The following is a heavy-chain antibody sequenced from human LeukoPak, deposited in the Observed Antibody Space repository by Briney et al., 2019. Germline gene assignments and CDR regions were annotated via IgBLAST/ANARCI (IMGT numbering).Heavy chain of an antibody. D-gene: IGHD3-3*01. CDR3: VRYEMDV. Sequence: PGGSLRLSCAASGFTFSSYWMMWVRQAPGKGVEWVATIKTDGSENYHVDSVKGRFSISRDNTKNSLFLQLNSLRVEDTAVYYCVRYEMDVWGQGTTVTVSS. CDR2: IKTDGSEN. V-gene: IGHV3-7*01. J-gene: IGHJ6*02. CDR1: GFTFSSYW.